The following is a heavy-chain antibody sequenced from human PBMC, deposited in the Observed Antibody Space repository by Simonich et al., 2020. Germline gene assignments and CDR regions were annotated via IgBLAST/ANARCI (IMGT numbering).Heavy chain of an antibody. Sequence: EVQLVESGGGLVQPGGSLRLSCAASGFTFSSYWVSWVRQAPGKGLGWVANIKQDGSEKYYVDSVKGRFTISRDNAKNSLYLQMNSLRAEDTAVYYCARDGLGTAYYYYMDVWGKGTTVTVSS. CDR3: ARDGLGTAYYYYMDV. CDR1: GFTFSSYW. D-gene: IGHD7-27*01. CDR2: IKQDGSEK. V-gene: IGHV3-7*01. J-gene: IGHJ6*03.